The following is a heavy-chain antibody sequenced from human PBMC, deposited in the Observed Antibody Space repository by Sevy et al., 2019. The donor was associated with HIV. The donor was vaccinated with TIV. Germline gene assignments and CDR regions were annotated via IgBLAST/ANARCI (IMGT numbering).Heavy chain of an antibody. CDR3: ARHSAHHDYADP. J-gene: IGHJ5*02. V-gene: IGHV4-39*01. CDR1: GGSISNGDYY. Sequence: SETLSLTCSVSGGSISNGDYYWAWIRLPPGKGLEWIGSIYYNGDTYYNPSLKSRVTVSVDMSKNQFSLRLSSVTAADTAIYYCARHSAHHDYADPWGQGTLVTVSS. CDR2: IYYNGDT. D-gene: IGHD4-17*01.